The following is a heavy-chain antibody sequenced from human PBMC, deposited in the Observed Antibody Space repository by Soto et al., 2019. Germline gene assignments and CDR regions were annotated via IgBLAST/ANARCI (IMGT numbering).Heavy chain of an antibody. CDR1: GFTVSSNY. CDR3: ARAGIAARLAY. CDR2: IYSGGST. Sequence: EVKLVESGGGLIQPGGSLRLSCATSGFTVSSNYMSWVRQAPGKGLEWVSVIYSGGSTYYADSVKGRFSISRDNSKNTLYLQMNSLIAEDTDVYYCARAGIAARLAYWGQGTLVTVCS. D-gene: IGHD6-6*01. J-gene: IGHJ4*02. V-gene: IGHV3-53*01.